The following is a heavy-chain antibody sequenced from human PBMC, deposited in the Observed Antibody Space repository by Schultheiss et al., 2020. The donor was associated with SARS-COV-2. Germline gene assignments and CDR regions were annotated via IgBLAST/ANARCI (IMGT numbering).Heavy chain of an antibody. D-gene: IGHD3-22*01. Sequence: GESLKISCAASGFTVSSNYMSWVRQAPGKGLEWVANIKQDGSEKYYVDSVKGRFTISRDNAKNSLYLQMNSLRAEDTAVYYCASYYDSSGYNAFDIWGQGTMVTVSS. CDR1: GFTVSSNY. J-gene: IGHJ3*02. CDR2: IKQDGSEK. CDR3: ASYYDSSGYNAFDI. V-gene: IGHV3-7*01.